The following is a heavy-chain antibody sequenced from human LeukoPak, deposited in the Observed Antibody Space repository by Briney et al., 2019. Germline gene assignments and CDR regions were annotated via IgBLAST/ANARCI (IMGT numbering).Heavy chain of an antibody. V-gene: IGHV1-46*01. D-gene: IGHD4-17*01. CDR2: SYPSGGTT. CDR3: AREDYGSDWAFCDY. CDR1: GYTFTSYF. J-gene: IGHJ4*02. Sequence: ASVKASCKASGYTFTSYFIHWIRQAPGQGLEWMGLSYPSGGTTGYAQKFQGRVTMTRDTSTSTAYMELSSLTSEDTAVYYCAREDYGSDWAFCDYWGQGTLVTVSS.